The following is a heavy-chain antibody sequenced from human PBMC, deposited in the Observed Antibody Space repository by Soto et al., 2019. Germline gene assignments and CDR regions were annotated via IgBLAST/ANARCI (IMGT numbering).Heavy chain of an antibody. CDR3: VRDGTKTLRDWFDP. V-gene: IGHV4-4*07. J-gene: IGHJ5*02. CDR2: IYATGTT. CDR1: GASISGFY. D-gene: IGHD1-1*01. Sequence: PSETMSLTCTVSGASISGFYWSWIRKSAGKGLEWIGRIYATGTTDYNPSLKSRVMMSVDTSKKQFSLKLRSVTAADTAVYYCVRDGTKTLRDWFDPWGQGISVTVSS.